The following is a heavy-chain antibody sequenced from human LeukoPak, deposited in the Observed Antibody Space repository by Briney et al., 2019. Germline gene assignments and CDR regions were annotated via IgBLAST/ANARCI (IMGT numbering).Heavy chain of an antibody. J-gene: IGHJ5*02. CDR1: GGSVSSGSYY. CDR2: IYYSGST. V-gene: IGHV4-61*01. D-gene: IGHD3-22*01. CDR3: ASPRSYYDSSGYYIS. Sequence: SETLSLTCTVSGGSVSSGSYYWSWIRQPPGKGLEWNGYIYYSGSTNYNPSLKSRVTMSVDTSKNQFSLKLSSVTAADTAVYYCASPRSYYDSSGYYISWGQGTLVTVSS.